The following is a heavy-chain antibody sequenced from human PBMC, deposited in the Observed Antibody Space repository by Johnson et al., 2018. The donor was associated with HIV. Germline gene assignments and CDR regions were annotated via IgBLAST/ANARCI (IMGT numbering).Heavy chain of an antibody. Sequence: VQLVESGGGLVQPGGSLRLSCAASGFTFDDYGMIWVRQAPGKGLEWVSGINWNGGSTGYADSVKGRFTISRDNSKNTLYLQMNSLRAEDTALYYCARESPGLGVNGFDIWGQGTMVTVSS. D-gene: IGHD3-10*01. CDR2: INWNGGST. CDR1: GFTFDDYG. V-gene: IGHV3-20*04. J-gene: IGHJ3*02. CDR3: ARESPGLGVNGFDI.